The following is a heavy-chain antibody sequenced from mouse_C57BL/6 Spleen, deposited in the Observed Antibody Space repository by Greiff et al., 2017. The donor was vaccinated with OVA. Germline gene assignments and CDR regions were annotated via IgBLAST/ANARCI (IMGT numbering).Heavy chain of an antibody. J-gene: IGHJ2*01. CDR3: VIYTTVAFDY. CDR1: GYTFTSYW. Sequence: QVQLQQPGAELVKPGASVKLSCKASGYTFTSYWMPWVKQRPGRGLEWIGRIDSNSGGTKYNEKFKSKATLTVDKPSSTAYMQLSSLTSEDSAVYYCVIYTTVAFDYWGQGTTLTVSS. CDR2: IDSNSGGT. D-gene: IGHD1-1*01. V-gene: IGHV1-72*01.